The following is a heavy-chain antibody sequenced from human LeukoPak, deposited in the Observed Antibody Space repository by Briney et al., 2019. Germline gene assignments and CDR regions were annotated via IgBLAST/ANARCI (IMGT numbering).Heavy chain of an antibody. CDR3: ARRTVTTVIDY. D-gene: IGHD4-17*01. V-gene: IGHV3-21*01. CDR2: ISSSSSHI. Sequence: GGSLRLSCAASGFTFSSYSMNWVRQAPGKGLEWVSSISSSSSHIYYADSVKGRFTISRDNAKNSLYLQMNSLRAEDTAVYYCARRTVTTVIDYWGQGTLVTVSS. CDR1: GFTFSSYS. J-gene: IGHJ4*02.